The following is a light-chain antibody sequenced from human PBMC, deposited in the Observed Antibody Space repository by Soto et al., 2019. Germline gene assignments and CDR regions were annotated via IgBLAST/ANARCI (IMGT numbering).Light chain of an antibody. V-gene: IGKV3-15*01. Sequence: EIVMTQSPATLSVSPGERATLSCRASQSVSSNLPWYQQKPGQAPRLLIYGASTRATGIPARFSGSGSGTEFTLTISSLQSEDFAVYYCQQYNNWPPVWTFGQGTKVDIK. CDR3: QQYNNWPPVWT. J-gene: IGKJ1*01. CDR2: GAS. CDR1: QSVSSN.